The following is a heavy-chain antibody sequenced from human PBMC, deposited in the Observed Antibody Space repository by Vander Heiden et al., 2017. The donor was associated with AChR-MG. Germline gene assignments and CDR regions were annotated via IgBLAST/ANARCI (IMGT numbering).Heavy chain of an antibody. J-gene: IGHJ4*02. CDR1: GFPFSSYS. V-gene: IGHV3-21*01. Sequence: EVQLVESGGGLVKPGGSLRLSCAARGFPFSSYSMNWFRQAPGKGLEWVSSISSSSSYIYYADSVKGRFTISRDNAKNSLYLQMNSLRAEDTAVYYCARDEILTGYHVYWGQGTLVTVSS. CDR2: ISSSSSYI. D-gene: IGHD3-9*01. CDR3: ARDEILTGYHVY.